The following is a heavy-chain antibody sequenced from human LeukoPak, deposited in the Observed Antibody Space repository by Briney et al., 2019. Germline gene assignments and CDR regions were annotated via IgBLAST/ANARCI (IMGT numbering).Heavy chain of an antibody. CDR2: IYYSGST. J-gene: IGHJ4*02. V-gene: IGHV4-38-2*02. D-gene: IGHD5-24*01. Sequence: SETLSLTRTVSGYSIRSDHCWGWIRQSPGKGLEWIGSIYYSGSTYYNPSLKSRVTISVDTSKNQFSLKLSSVTAADTAVYYCARHHRGDGYNSFDYWGQGTLVTVSS. CDR3: ARHHRGDGYNSFDY. CDR1: GYSIRSDHC.